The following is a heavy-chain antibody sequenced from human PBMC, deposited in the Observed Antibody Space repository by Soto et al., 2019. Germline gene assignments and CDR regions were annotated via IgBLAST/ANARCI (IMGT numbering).Heavy chain of an antibody. CDR1: GFTFNYYP. V-gene: IGHV3-30-3*01. J-gene: IGHJ6*02. CDR3: AGLPEPLVAVLYTSPLDGREAMSDVDV. D-gene: IGHD6-19*01. Sequence: QMQLVESGGGVVQPGGSLRLSCAASGFTFNYYPMHWVRQAPGKGLEWVAVVSFDGSNKYYADSVKGRFTISKDNSKNTLYLQMNSLTREDTAVYYCAGLPEPLVAVLYTSPLDGREAMSDVDVWGQGTTVTVSS. CDR2: VSFDGSNK.